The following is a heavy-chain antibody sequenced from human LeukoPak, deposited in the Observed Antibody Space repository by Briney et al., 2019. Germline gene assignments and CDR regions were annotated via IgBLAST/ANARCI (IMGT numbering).Heavy chain of an antibody. CDR3: ARQNAAAAASAIDY. V-gene: IGHV4-61*01. CDR1: GGSISRGSYY. CDR2: IYYSGST. D-gene: IGHD6-13*01. J-gene: IGHJ4*02. Sequence: SETLSLTCIVSGGSISRGSYYWSWIRQPPGKGLEWIGYIYYSGSTNYNPSLKSRVTISVDTSKDQFSLKLSSVTAADTAVYYCARQNAAAAASAIDYWGQGTLVTVSS.